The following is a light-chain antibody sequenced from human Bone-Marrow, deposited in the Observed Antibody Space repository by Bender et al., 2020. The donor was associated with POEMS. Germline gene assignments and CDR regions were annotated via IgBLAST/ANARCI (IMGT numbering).Light chain of an antibody. J-gene: IGLJ1*01. CDR1: SSDVGSYNY. CDR2: EVS. V-gene: IGLV2-11*01. Sequence: QSALTQPRSVSGSPGQSVTISCTGTSSDVGSYNYVSWYQQSPGKAPKFIIYEVSKRPSGVSNRFSGSKSGNTASLTISSLQAEDEADYYCCSYAGSNTYVFGTGTKVTVL. CDR3: CSYAGSNTYV.